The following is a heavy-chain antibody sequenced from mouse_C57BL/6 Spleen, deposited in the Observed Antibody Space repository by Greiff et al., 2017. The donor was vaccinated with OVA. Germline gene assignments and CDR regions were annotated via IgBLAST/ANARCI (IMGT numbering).Heavy chain of an antibody. CDR1: GFTFSSYA. V-gene: IGHV5-4*03. J-gene: IGHJ2*01. Sequence: EVKLVESGGGLVKPGGSLKLSCAASGFTFSSYAMSWVRQTPEKRLEWVATISDGGSYTYYPDNVKGRFTISRDNAKNNLYLQMSHLKSEDTAMYYCARVVTTYYFDYWGQGTTLTVSS. CDR3: ARVVTTYYFDY. CDR2: ISDGGSYT. D-gene: IGHD2-5*01.